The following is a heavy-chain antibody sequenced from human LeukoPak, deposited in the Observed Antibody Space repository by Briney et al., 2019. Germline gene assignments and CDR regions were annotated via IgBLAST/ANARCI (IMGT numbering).Heavy chain of an antibody. CDR2: IYYSGST. D-gene: IGHD3-22*01. CDR1: GGSISSSSYY. Sequence: PSETLSLTCTVSGGSISSSSYYWGWIRQPPGKGLEWIGSIYYSGSTYYNPSLKSRVTISVDTSKNQFSLKLSSVTAADTAVYYCASSSGYYYDYFDYWGQGTLVTVSS. CDR3: ASSSGYYYDYFDY. J-gene: IGHJ4*02. V-gene: IGHV4-39*01.